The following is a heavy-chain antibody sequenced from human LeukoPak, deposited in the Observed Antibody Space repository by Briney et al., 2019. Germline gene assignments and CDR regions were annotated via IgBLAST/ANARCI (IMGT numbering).Heavy chain of an antibody. V-gene: IGHV1-8*02. Sequence: ASVKVSCKASGYTFTSYGISWVRQAPGQGLEWMGWMNPNSGNTGYAQKFQGRVTMTRNTSISTAYMELSSLRSEDTAVYYCARGGRIVVVPAALSNWFDPWGQGTLVTVSS. CDR3: ARGGRIVVVPAALSNWFDP. CDR2: MNPNSGNT. J-gene: IGHJ5*02. CDR1: GYTFTSYG. D-gene: IGHD2-2*01.